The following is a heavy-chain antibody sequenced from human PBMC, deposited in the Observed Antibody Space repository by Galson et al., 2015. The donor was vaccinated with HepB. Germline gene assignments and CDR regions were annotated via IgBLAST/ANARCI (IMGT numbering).Heavy chain of an antibody. D-gene: IGHD3-10*01. Sequence: SLRLSCAASGFTFSSYGMHWVRQAPGKGLEWVAFIRYDGSNKYYADSVKGRFTISRDNSKNTLYLQMSSLRAEDTAVYYCVKGLNRGIYYGSGSYSNNWFDPWGQGTLVTVSS. CDR2: IRYDGSNK. J-gene: IGHJ5*02. CDR3: VKGLNRGIYYGSGSYSNNWFDP. V-gene: IGHV3-30*02. CDR1: GFTFSSYG.